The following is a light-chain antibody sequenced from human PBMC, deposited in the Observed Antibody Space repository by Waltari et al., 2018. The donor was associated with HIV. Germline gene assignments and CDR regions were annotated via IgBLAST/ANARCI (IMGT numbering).Light chain of an antibody. CDR3: QQLNIFPLT. V-gene: IGKV1-9*01. CDR2: AAS. Sequence: DIQLTQSPSFLSASVGDRVTITCRASQDITNHLAWYQQKPGKAPKLLIFAASTLQSGVPSRFSGSASGTEFTLTISSLQPEDFATYYCQQLNIFPLTFGGGTKVDIK. CDR1: QDITNH. J-gene: IGKJ4*01.